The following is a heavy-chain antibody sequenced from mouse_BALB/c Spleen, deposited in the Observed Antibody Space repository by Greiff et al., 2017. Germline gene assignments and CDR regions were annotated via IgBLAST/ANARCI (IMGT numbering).Heavy chain of an antibody. CDR3: ARWGTMITTSYYTMDY. V-gene: IGHV1S135*01. CDR1: GYAFTSYN. CDR2: IDPYNGGT. D-gene: IGHD2-4*01. J-gene: IGHJ4*01. Sequence: EVQGVESGPELVKPGASVKVSCKASGYAFTSYNMYWVKQSHGKSLEWIGYIDPYNGGTSYNQKFKGKATLTVDKSSSTAYMHLNSLTSEDSAVYYCARWGTMITTSYYTMDYWGQGTSVTVSS.